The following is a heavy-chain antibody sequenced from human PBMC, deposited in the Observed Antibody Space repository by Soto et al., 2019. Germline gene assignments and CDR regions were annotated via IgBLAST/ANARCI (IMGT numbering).Heavy chain of an antibody. CDR1: GDSISSSVW. D-gene: IGHD7-27*01. V-gene: IGHV4-4*02. J-gene: IGHJ4*02. Sequence: SENLSITCAVYGDSISSSVWWTWVRQPPGKGLEWIGEVFHTGDTNYNPSLKSRVTMSVDKSTNEFSLKVTSVTAADTAIYYCARNAWVIFDYCTQGAFVTGSA. CDR3: ARNAWVIFDY. CDR2: VFHTGDT.